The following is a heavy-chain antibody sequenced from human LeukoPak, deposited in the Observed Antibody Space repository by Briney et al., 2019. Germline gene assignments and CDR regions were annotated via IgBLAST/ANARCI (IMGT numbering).Heavy chain of an antibody. J-gene: IGHJ4*02. Sequence: GGSLRLSCAASGFTFSGSAMHWVRQASGKGLEWVGRIRSKANSYATAYAASVKGRFTISRDDSKNTAYLQMNSLKTEDTAVYYCASSSYGDSPTDYWGQGTLVTVSS. V-gene: IGHV3-73*01. CDR2: IRSKANSYAT. CDR1: GFTFSGSA. D-gene: IGHD4-17*01. CDR3: ASSSYGDSPTDY.